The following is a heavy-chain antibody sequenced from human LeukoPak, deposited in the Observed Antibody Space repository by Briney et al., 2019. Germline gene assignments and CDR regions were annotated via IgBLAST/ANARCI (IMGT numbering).Heavy chain of an antibody. Sequence: HTGGSLRLSCVASGFTFRSYWMTWVRQAPGKGLEWVAVTSSDLNVKLYADSVKGRFTISRDNSRSTLYLQMNSLRPEDTAIYYCAREGYYGSGSPPSLYFDYWGQGTLVTVSS. V-gene: IGHV3-30*03. CDR2: TSSDLNVK. J-gene: IGHJ4*02. D-gene: IGHD3-10*01. CDR1: GFTFRSYW. CDR3: AREGYYGSGSPPSLYFDY.